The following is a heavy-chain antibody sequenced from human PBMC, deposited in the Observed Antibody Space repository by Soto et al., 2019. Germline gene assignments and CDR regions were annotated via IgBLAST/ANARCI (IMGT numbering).Heavy chain of an antibody. Sequence: EVQLVESGGGLVQPGGSLRLSCAASGFTFSSYWMSWVRQAPGKGLEWVANIKQDGSEKYYVDSVKGRFTISRDNAKNSLYLQMNSLRAEDTAVYYCARXNXTXXGXXXXXXXXXXVXGXGTTVTVSS. J-gene: IGHJ6*03. CDR3: ARXNXTXXGXXXXXXXXXXV. CDR2: IKQDGSEK. CDR1: GFTFSSYW. V-gene: IGHV3-7*01.